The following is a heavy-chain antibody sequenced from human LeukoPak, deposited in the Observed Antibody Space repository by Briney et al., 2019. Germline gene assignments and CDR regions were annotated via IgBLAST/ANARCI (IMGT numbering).Heavy chain of an antibody. V-gene: IGHV3-23*01. J-gene: IGHJ4*02. D-gene: IGHD4-23*01. CDR3: AKDYGGRGPGYFDY. Sequence: GGSLRLSCAASGFTFSNYGMHWVRQAPGKGLEWVSAISGSGGSTYYADSVKGRFTISRDNSKNTLYLQMNSLRAEDTAVYYCAKDYGGRGPGYFDYWGQGTLVTLSS. CDR2: ISGSGGST. CDR1: GFTFSNYG.